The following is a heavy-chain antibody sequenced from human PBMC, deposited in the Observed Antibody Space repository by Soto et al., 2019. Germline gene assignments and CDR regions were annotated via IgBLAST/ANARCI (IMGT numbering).Heavy chain of an antibody. CDR3: ARHGSRFGESAGH. V-gene: IGHV5-51*01. CDR2: IYPGDSDT. Sequence: GESLNISCKGSGYRFTSYWIGLVRQMPGKGLEWMGIIYPGDSDTRYSPSFQGQVTISADKSISTACLQWSSLKASDPAMYYCARHGSRFGESAGHWGPGTLVTVPS. CDR1: GYRFTSYW. D-gene: IGHD3-10*01. J-gene: IGHJ4*01.